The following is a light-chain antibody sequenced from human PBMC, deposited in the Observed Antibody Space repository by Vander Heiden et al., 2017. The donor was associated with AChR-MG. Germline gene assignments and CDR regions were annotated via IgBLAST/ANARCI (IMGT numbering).Light chain of an antibody. CDR3: QSYDINLSGV. Sequence: QSVLTQPPPVSGAPGPRVTISCTGSRSNIGAGYDVHWYQHLPGTAPKVLIYGNNNRPSGVPDRFSGSKSGTSASLAITGLQAEDEADYYCQSYDINLSGVFGGGTKVTVL. J-gene: IGLJ3*02. V-gene: IGLV1-40*01. CDR2: GNN. CDR1: RSNIGAGYD.